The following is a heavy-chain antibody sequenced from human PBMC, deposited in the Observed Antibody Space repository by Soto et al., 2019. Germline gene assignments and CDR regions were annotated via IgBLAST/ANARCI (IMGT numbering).Heavy chain of an antibody. J-gene: IGHJ6*02. Sequence: GGSLRLSCAASGFTFSSYAMSWVRQAPGKGLEWVSAISGSGGSTYYADSVKGRFTISRDNSKNTLYLQMNSLRAEDTAVYYCAKTLLDFWSGLVVEDYYYGMDVWGQGTTVTVSS. CDR1: GFTFSSYA. V-gene: IGHV3-23*01. CDR2: ISGSGGST. CDR3: AKTLLDFWSGLVVEDYYYGMDV. D-gene: IGHD3-3*01.